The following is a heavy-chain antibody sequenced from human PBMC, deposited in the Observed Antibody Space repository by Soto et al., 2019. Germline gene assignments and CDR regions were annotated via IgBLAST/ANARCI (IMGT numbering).Heavy chain of an antibody. CDR2: IYYTGST. CDR3: ARGLSNGVIDV. J-gene: IGHJ6*02. Sequence: KTSETLSLTCTVSGGSISTFYWNWIRQPPGKGLEWIGYIYYTGSTYYNPSLKSRVSISVDTSKNHFSLNLNSMTTADTALYYCARGLSNGVIDVWGQGTTVTVSS. CDR1: GGSISTFY. V-gene: IGHV4-59*01. D-gene: IGHD2-8*01.